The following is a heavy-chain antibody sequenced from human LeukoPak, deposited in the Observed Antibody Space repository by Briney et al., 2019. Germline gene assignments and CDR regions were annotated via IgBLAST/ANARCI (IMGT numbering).Heavy chain of an antibody. CDR2: INPSGGST. J-gene: IGHJ5*02. Sequence: GASVKVSCKASGYTFTSYYMHWVRQAPGQGLEWMGIINPSGGSTSYAQKFQGRVTMTRVTSTSTVYMELSSLRSEDTAVYYCARHYYGSGSYYKSWFDPWGQGTLVTVSS. CDR1: GYTFTSYY. V-gene: IGHV1-46*03. D-gene: IGHD3-10*01. CDR3: ARHYYGSGSYYKSWFDP.